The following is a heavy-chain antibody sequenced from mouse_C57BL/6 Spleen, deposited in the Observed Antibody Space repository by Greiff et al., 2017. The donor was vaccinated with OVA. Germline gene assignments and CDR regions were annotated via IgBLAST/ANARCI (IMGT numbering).Heavy chain of an antibody. CDR3: ARAGGYDGAWFAY. Sequence: EVKLQESGPGMVKPSQSLSLTCTVTGYSITSGYDWHWIRHFPGNKLEWMGYISYSGSTNYNPSLKSRISITHDTSKNHFFLKLNSVTTEDTATYYCARAGGYDGAWFAYWGQGTLVTVSA. CDR1: GYSITSGYD. D-gene: IGHD2-2*01. V-gene: IGHV3-1*01. CDR2: ISYSGST. J-gene: IGHJ3*01.